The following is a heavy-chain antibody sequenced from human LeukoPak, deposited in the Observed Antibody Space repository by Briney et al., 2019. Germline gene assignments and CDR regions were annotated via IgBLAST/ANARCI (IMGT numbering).Heavy chain of an antibody. Sequence: KPSQTLSLTCTVSGGSISSGGYYWSWIRQHPGKGLEWIGYIYYSGSTYYNPSLKSRVTMSLDTSKKQFSLTLSSVTAADTAVYYCAGRRAVPGFYYFDNWGQGTLVIVSS. V-gene: IGHV4-31*03. CDR2: IYYSGST. CDR1: GGSISSGGYY. J-gene: IGHJ4*02. CDR3: AGRRAVPGFYYFDN. D-gene: IGHD2/OR15-2a*01.